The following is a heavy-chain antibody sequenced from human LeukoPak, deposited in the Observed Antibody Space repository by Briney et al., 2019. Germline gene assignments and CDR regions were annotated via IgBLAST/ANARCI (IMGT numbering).Heavy chain of an antibody. V-gene: IGHV1-2*02. D-gene: IGHD6-13*01. CDR1: GYTFTDYY. CDR2: INPNSGGT. Sequence: ASVKVSCKASGYTFTDYYMHWVRQAPGQGLEWMGWINPNSGGTNYAQKFQGRVTMTRDTSISTAYMELSRLRSDDTAVYYCAREGQQLANNWFDPWGQGTLVTVSS. CDR3: AREGQQLANNWFDP. J-gene: IGHJ5*02.